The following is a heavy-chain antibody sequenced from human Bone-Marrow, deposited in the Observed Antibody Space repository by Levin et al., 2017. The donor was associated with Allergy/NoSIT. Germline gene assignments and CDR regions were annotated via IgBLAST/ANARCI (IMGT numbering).Heavy chain of an antibody. Sequence: GESLKISCKASGYSFTHYAIHWVRQAPGQRLEWMGWINPVNGNTKYSQNFQGRVTITKDTSASTVYVELSSLRSEDTAVYYCAREVIPRGSSRQWLPLACFDPWGHGTLVPVSS. J-gene: IGHJ5*02. CDR2: INPVNGNT. CDR3: AREVIPRGSSRQWLPLACFDP. CDR1: GYSFTHYA. V-gene: IGHV1-3*01. D-gene: IGHD5-12*01.